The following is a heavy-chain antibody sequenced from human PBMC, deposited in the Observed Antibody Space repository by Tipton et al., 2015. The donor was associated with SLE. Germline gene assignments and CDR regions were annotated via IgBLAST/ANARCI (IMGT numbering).Heavy chain of an antibody. CDR2: INHSGGT. J-gene: IGHJ4*02. CDR1: GGSFSGYY. V-gene: IGHV4-34*01. D-gene: IGHD1-1*01. Sequence: LRLSCAVYGGSFSGYYWSWIRQPPGKGLEWIGEINHSGGTNYNPSLKSRVTISVDTSKNQFSLKLSSVTAADTAVYYCARHQGTLDYWGQGTLVTVSS. CDR3: ARHQGTLDY.